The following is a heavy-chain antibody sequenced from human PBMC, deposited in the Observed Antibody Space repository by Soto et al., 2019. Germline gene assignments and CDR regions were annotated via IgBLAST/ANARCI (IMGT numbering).Heavy chain of an antibody. D-gene: IGHD1-26*01. J-gene: IGHJ5*02. CDR1: GGSVSSDSYY. V-gene: IGHV4-61*01. Sequence: PSETLSLTCTVSGGSVSSDSYYWSWIRQPPGKGLEWIGYIYYSGSTNYNPSLKSRVTISVDTSKNQFSLKLSSVTAADTAAYYCARGSGSYQFDPWGQGTLVTVSS. CDR2: IYYSGST. CDR3: ARGSGSYQFDP.